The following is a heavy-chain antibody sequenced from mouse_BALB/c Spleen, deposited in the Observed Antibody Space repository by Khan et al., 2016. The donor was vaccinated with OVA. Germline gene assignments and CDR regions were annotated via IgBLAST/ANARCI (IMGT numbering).Heavy chain of an antibody. Sequence: VELVESGAEPARPGASVKMSCTASGYTFISNTMHWIKQRPGQGLEWIGYINPRSGYTNYNQKFNDKATLTADKSSSTAYMQLSSLTSEDSAVYYCARRTTAYAMDYWGQGTSVTVSS. CDR3: ARRTTAYAMDY. CDR2: INPRSGYT. D-gene: IGHD1-2*01. CDR1: GYTFISNT. J-gene: IGHJ4*01. V-gene: IGHV1-4*01.